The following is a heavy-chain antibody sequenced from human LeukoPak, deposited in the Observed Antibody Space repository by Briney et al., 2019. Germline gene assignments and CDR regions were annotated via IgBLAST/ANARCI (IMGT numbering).Heavy chain of an antibody. D-gene: IGHD3-16*01. CDR1: GFIFSSYG. J-gene: IGHJ4*02. V-gene: IGHV3-23*01. CDR3: AKDSPLRTSYHGYFDY. CDR2: ISGSGGST. Sequence: GGSLRLSCVASGFIFSSYGMSWVRQAPGKGLEWVSAISGSGGSTYYADSVKGRFTISRDISKNTLYLQMNTLRAEDTAVYYCAKDSPLRTSYHGYFDYWGQGTRVTVSS.